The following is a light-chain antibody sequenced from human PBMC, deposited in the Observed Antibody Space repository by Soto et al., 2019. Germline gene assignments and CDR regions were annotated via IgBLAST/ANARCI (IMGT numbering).Light chain of an antibody. J-gene: IGLJ7*01. CDR2: VNSGGSH. Sequence: QLVLTQSPSASASLGASDKLTCTLSSGHSNYAIAWHQQQPEKGPRYLMKVNSGGSHIKGDGIPDRFSGSSSGAERYLFNSRLQSEDEADYYCQTWGTGSAIVVFGGGTQLTVL. CDR3: QTWGTGSAIVV. V-gene: IGLV4-69*01. CDR1: SGHSNYA.